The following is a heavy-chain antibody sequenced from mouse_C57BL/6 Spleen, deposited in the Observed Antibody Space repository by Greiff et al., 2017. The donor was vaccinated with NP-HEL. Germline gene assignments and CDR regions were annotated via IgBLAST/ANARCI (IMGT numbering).Heavy chain of an antibody. D-gene: IGHD1-1*01. CDR2: IYPSDSET. CDR1: GYTFTSYW. Sequence: QVQLQQSGAELVRPGSSVKLSCKASGYTFTSYWMDWVKQRPGQGLEWIGNIYPSDSETHYNQKFKDKATLTVDKSSSTAYMQLSSLTSEDSAVYYCARITTVVEEYYFDYWGQGTTLTVSS. J-gene: IGHJ2*01. CDR3: ARITTVVEEYYFDY. V-gene: IGHV1-61*01.